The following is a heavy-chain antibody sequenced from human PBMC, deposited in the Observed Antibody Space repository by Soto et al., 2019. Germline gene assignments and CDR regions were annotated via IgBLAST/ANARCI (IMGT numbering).Heavy chain of an antibody. D-gene: IGHD5-18*01. Sequence: SETLSLTCTVSGGSISSGGYYWSWIRQHPGKGLEWIGYIYYSGSTYYNPSLKSRVTISVDTSKNQFSLKLSSVTAADTAVYYCAIDTEDEGLYSYGYFVYWGQGTLVTVSS. J-gene: IGHJ4*02. CDR2: IYYSGST. V-gene: IGHV4-31*03. CDR3: AIDTEDEGLYSYGYFVY. CDR1: GGSISSGGYY.